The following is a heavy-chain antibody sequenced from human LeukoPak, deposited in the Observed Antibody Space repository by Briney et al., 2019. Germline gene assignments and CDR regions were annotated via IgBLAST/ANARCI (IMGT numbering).Heavy chain of an antibody. D-gene: IGHD6-19*01. J-gene: IGHJ4*02. Sequence: SGGSLRLSCAASGFTFSSHAFSWVRQAPGRGLEWVSAISGSGDNTYYADSVKGRFTISRDNSKSTLYLQVNSLRAEDTAVYYCAKHGSGRYFDYWGQGTLVTVSS. CDR2: ISGSGDNT. CDR3: AKHGSGRYFDY. V-gene: IGHV3-23*01. CDR1: GFTFSSHA.